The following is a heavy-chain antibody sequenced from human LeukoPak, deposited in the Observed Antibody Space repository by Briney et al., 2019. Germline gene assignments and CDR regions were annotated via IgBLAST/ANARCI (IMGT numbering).Heavy chain of an antibody. Sequence: SETLSLTCTVSGGSISNYWSWIRQPAGKGLEWIGRIYTSGSTNYNPSLKSRVTISVDTSKNQFSLKLSSVTAADTAVYYCARGQYYYDSSGYYLLLDYWGQGTLVTVSS. J-gene: IGHJ4*02. CDR1: GGSISNY. D-gene: IGHD3-22*01. CDR2: IYTSGST. CDR3: ARGQYYYDSSGYYLLLDY. V-gene: IGHV4-4*07.